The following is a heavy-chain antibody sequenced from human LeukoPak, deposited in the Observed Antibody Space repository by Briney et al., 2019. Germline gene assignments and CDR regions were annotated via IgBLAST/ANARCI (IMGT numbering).Heavy chain of an antibody. CDR2: IYYSGST. D-gene: IGHD5-12*01. CDR3: ARSTSTPRLFDY. CDR1: GGSISSSSYY. J-gene: IGHJ4*02. V-gene: IGHV4-39*07. Sequence: SETLSLTCTVSGGSISSSSYYWGWIRQPPGKGLEWIGSIYYSGSTYYNPSLKSRVTISVDTSKNQFSLKLSSVTAADTAVYYCARSTSTPRLFDYWGQGTLVTVSS.